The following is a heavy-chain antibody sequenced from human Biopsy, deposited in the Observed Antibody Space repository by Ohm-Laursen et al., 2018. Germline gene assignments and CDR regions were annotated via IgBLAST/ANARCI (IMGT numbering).Heavy chain of an antibody. CDR2: IYYTGST. D-gene: IGHD3-16*01. J-gene: IGHJ4*02. V-gene: IGHV4-59*08. CDR3: ARRDYRNGFKFDF. Sequence: TLSLTCTVSGGSINSYYWSWIRQPPGKGLEWTGYIYYTGSTNYSPSLESRVIMSVDTSKNQFSLRLSSVTAADTAVYYCARRDYRNGFKFDFWGQGTLVTGSS. CDR1: GGSINSYY.